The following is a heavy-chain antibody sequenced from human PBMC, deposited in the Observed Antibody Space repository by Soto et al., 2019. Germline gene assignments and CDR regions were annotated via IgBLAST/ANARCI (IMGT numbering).Heavy chain of an antibody. CDR2: ITWNGGTI. CDR3: AKGGSAALIAPSGRDNWFDP. V-gene: IGHV3-9*01. J-gene: IGHJ5*02. D-gene: IGHD6-13*01. CDR1: GFAFDDYV. Sequence: LRLSCAASGFAFDDYVMHWVRQPPGRGLEWVSGITWNGGTIRYVDSVKGRFTIPRDNAENSLYLQMNSLRPEDTAVYYCAKGGSAALIAPSGRDNWFDPWGQGTQVTVSS.